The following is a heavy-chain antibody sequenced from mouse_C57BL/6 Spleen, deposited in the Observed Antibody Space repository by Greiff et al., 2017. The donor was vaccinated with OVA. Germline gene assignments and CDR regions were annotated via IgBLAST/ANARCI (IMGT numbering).Heavy chain of an antibody. CDR2: ISYDGSN. J-gene: IGHJ3*01. CDR1: GYSITSGYY. V-gene: IGHV3-6*01. Sequence: ESGPGLVKPSQSLSLTCSVTGYSITSGYYWNWIRQFPGNKLEWMGYISYDGSNNYNPSLKNRISITRDTSKNQFFLKLNSVTTEDTATYYCARTTVEGTWFAYWGQGTLVTVSA. D-gene: IGHD1-1*01. CDR3: ARTTVEGTWFAY.